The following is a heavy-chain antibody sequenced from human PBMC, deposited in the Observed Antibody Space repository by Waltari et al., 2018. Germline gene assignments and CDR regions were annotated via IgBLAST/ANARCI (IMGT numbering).Heavy chain of an antibody. CDR3: ARPGAFVASRGNRFDY. CDR1: GGSFSGYY. Sequence: QVQLQQWGAGLLKPSETLSLTCAVYGGSFSGYYWSWIRQPPGKGLEWIGEINHSGSTNYHPSLKSRVIISVDTSKNQFSLKLSSVTAADTAVYFCARPGAFVASRGNRFDYWDQGTLVTVSS. CDR2: INHSGST. D-gene: IGHD1-1*01. J-gene: IGHJ4*02. V-gene: IGHV4-34*01.